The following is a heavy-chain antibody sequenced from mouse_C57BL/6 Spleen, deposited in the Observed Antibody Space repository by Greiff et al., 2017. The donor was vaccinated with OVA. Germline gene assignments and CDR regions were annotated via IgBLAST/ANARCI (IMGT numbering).Heavy chain of an antibody. CDR1: GYTFTDYY. CDR2: INPNNGGT. V-gene: IGHV1-26*01. D-gene: IGHD2-4*01. Sequence: EVKLQQSGPELVKPGASVKISCKASGYTFTDYYMNWVKQSHGKSLEWIGDINPNNGGTSYNQKFKGKATLTVDKSSSTAYMELRSLTSEDSAVYYCARSGVYYDWFAYWGQGTLVTVSA. CDR3: ARSGVYYDWFAY. J-gene: IGHJ3*01.